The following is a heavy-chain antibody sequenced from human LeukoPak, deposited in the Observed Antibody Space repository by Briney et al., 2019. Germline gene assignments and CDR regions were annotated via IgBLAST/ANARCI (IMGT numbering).Heavy chain of an antibody. D-gene: IGHD4-17*01. V-gene: IGHV4-34*01. CDR3: ARAGTTGGRTRGIRPSHYYMDA. J-gene: IGHJ6*03. CDR2: INHSGST. CDR1: GGSFSGYY. Sequence: SETLSLTCAVYGGSFSGYYWSWIRQPPGKGLEWIGEINHSGSTNYNPYLKSRVTISVEKSKKQFSQKLRYWAAADTAVYYCARAGTTGGRTRGIRPSHYYMDAWGKGTTVTVSS.